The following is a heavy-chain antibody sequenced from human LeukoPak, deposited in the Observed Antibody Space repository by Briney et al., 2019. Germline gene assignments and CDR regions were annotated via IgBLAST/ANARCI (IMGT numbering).Heavy chain of an antibody. J-gene: IGHJ4*02. CDR2: ISAYNGNT. Sequence: ASVKVSCKASGYTFTSYGISWVRQAPGQGLEWMGWISAYNGNTNYAQKFQGRVTMTRDTSISTAYMELSRLRSDDTAVYYCAREGGSGSYFWDYWGQGTLVTVSS. V-gene: IGHV1-18*01. D-gene: IGHD1-26*01. CDR3: AREGGSGSYFWDY. CDR1: GYTFTSYG.